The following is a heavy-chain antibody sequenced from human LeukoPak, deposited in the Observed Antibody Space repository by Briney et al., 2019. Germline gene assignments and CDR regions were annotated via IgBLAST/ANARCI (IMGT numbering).Heavy chain of an antibody. V-gene: IGHV3-7*01. CDR1: GFTFSSYW. D-gene: IGHD3-3*01. CDR2: RKQDGSEK. J-gene: IGHJ4*02. Sequence: PGGSLRLSCAASGFTFSSYWMSWVRQAPGKGLEWVANRKQDGSEKYYVDSVKGRFTISRDNAKNSLYLQMNSLRAEDTAVYYCARGPVRFLEWLLPLYYFDYWGQGTLVTVSS. CDR3: ARGPVRFLEWLLPLYYFDY.